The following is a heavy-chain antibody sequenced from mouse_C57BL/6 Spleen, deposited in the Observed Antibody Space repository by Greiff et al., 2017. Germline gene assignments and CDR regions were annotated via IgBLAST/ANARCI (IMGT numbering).Heavy chain of an antibody. J-gene: IGHJ2*01. Sequence: VQLQESGAELARPGASVKMSCKASGYTFTSYTMHWVKQRPGQGLEWIGYINPSSGYTKYNQKFKDKATLTADKSSSTAYMQLSSLTSEDSAVYYCASDGYLGYFDYWGQGTTLTVSS. CDR1: GYTFTSYT. D-gene: IGHD2-3*01. CDR2: INPSSGYT. CDR3: ASDGYLGYFDY. V-gene: IGHV1-4*01.